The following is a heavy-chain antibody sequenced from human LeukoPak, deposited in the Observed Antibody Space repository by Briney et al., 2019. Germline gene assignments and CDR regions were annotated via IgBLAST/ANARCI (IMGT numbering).Heavy chain of an antibody. J-gene: IGHJ4*02. CDR2: ISGSGGST. Sequence: GVSLRLSCAASGFTFSSYGMHWVRQAPGKGLEWVSAISGSGGSTYYADSVKGRFTISRDNSKNTLYLQMNSLRAGDTAVYYCAKDRHMVRGVINYWGQGTLVTVSS. CDR1: GFTFSSYG. V-gene: IGHV3-23*01. CDR3: AKDRHMVRGVINY. D-gene: IGHD3-10*01.